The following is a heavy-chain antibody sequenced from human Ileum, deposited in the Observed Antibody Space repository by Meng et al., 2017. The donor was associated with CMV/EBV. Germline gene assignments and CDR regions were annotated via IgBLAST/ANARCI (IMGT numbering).Heavy chain of an antibody. CDR2: IRQGGSGE. CDR1: GFTFSDYW. CDR3: ARNPSGSYGDFQH. Sequence: GGSLRLSCATSGFTFSDYWVGWVRQAPGRGLEWMANIRQGGSGEYYVDSVKGRFTVSRDNAKNILYLQMNSLTADDTAMYYCARNPSGSYGDFQHWGQGTLVTVSS. J-gene: IGHJ1*01. D-gene: IGHD1-26*01. V-gene: IGHV3-7*01.